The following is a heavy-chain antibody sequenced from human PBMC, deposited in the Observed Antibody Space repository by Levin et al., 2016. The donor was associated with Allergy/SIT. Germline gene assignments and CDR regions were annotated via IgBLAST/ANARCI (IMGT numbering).Heavy chain of an antibody. CDR3: ARHLAYCSGGSCYDFDY. CDR2: IYYSGST. V-gene: IGHV4-39*01. J-gene: IGHJ4*02. D-gene: IGHD2-15*01. Sequence: PGKGLEWIGSIYYSGSTYYNPSLKSRVTISVDTSKNQFSLKLSSVTAADTAVYYCARHLAYCSGGSCYDFDYWGQGTLVTVSS.